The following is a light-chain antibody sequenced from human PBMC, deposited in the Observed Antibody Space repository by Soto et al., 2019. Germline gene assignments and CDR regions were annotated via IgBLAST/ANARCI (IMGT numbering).Light chain of an antibody. CDR3: QQYGSSPYT. Sequence: EIVLTQSPGTLSLSPGERATLSCRASQSVSSSYLAWYQQKPGQAPRLPIYGASNRATGIPDRFSGSGSGTDFTLTISRLEREDFAVYYCQQYGSSPYTFGQGTKVDIK. CDR2: GAS. V-gene: IGKV3-20*01. J-gene: IGKJ2*01. CDR1: QSVSSSY.